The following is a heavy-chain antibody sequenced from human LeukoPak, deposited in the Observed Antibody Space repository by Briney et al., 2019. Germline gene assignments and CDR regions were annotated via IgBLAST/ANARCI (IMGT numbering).Heavy chain of an antibody. CDR1: GFTFSSYA. CDR2: ISGSGGST. CDR3: AKDLLGRITMVRGALYYYGMDV. D-gene: IGHD3-10*01. J-gene: IGHJ6*02. Sequence: AGGSLRLSCAASGFTFSSYAMSWVRQAPGKGLEWVSAISGSGGSTYYADSMKGRFTISRDNSKNTLYLQMNSLRAEDTAVYYCAKDLLGRITMVRGALYYYGMDVWGQGTTVTVSS. V-gene: IGHV3-23*01.